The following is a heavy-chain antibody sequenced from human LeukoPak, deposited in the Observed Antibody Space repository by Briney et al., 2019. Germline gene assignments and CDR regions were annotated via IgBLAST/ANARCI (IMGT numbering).Heavy chain of an antibody. V-gene: IGHV3-49*04. CDR2: VRSKAYGGTT. CDR3: TDDSSGYSYSYDH. Sequence: PGGSLRLSCSTSGYTFGDFAMPWVRQAPGKGLEWVGLVRSKAYGGTTEYAASGKGRFIISRDDSKSIAYLQMNSLKNEDTGVYYCTDDSSGYSYSYDHWGQGTLGTVSS. D-gene: IGHD3-22*01. CDR1: GYTFGDFA. J-gene: IGHJ4*02.